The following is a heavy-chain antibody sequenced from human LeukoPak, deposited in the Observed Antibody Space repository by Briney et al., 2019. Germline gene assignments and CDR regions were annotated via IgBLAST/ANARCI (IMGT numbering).Heavy chain of an antibody. V-gene: IGHV3-11*01. CDR2: ISSSGSTI. CDR1: GFTFSDYY. CDR3: ARAKYQLLQRHYYYYMDV. D-gene: IGHD2-2*01. Sequence: GGSLRLSCAASGFTFSDYYMSWIRQAPGKGLEWVSYISSSGSTIYYADSVKGRFTISRDNAKNSLYLQMNSLRAEDTAVYYCARAKYQLLQRHYYYYMDVWGKGTTVTVSS. J-gene: IGHJ6*03.